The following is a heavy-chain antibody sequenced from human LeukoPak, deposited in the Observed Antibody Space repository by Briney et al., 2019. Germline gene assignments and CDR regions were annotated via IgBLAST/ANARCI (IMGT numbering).Heavy chain of an antibody. Sequence: GGSLRLSCAASGFTFSSYAMHWVRQAPGKGLEYVSAISSNGGSTYYANSVKGRFTISRDNSKNTLYLQMNSLRAEDTAVYYCARDYGSRLVHDTSAYLIWGQGTQVTVSS. CDR3: ARDYGSRLVHDTSAYLI. V-gene: IGHV3-64*01. CDR1: GFTFSSYA. J-gene: IGHJ4*02. CDR2: ISSNGGST. D-gene: IGHD3-22*01.